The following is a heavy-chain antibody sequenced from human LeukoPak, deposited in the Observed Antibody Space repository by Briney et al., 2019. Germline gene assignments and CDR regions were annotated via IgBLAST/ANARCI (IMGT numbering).Heavy chain of an antibody. Sequence: SETLSLTCTVSGGSISSYYWSWIRQPPGKGLEWIGYIYYSGSTNYNPSLKSRVTISVDTSKNQFSLKLSSVTAADTAVYYCARDQYCSSTSCAPGWFDPWGQGTLVTVSS. D-gene: IGHD2-2*01. CDR3: ARDQYCSSTSCAPGWFDP. V-gene: IGHV4-59*12. CDR2: IYYSGST. J-gene: IGHJ5*02. CDR1: GGSISSYY.